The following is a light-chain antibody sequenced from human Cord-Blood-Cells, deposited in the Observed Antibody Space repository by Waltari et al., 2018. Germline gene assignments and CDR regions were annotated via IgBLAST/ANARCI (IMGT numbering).Light chain of an antibody. CDR3: KQLNSYPLT. Sequence: IQLTQSPSSLSASVGDKVTITCRASQGISSYLAWYQQKPGEAPKLLIYAASTLQSGVPSRFSGSGSGTDFTLTISSLQPEDFATYYCKQLNSYPLTFGGGTKVEIK. CDR1: QGISSY. J-gene: IGKJ4*01. V-gene: IGKV1-9*01. CDR2: AAS.